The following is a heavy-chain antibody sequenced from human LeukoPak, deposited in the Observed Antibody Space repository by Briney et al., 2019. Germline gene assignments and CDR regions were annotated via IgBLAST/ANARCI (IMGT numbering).Heavy chain of an antibody. CDR2: INHSGST. CDR3: ARARYYDSSGYQKGAFDI. Sequence: SETLSLTCAVYGGSFSGYYWSWIRQPPGKGLEWIGKINHSGSTNYNPSLKSRVTISVDTSKNQFSLKLSSVTAADTAVYYCARARYYDSSGYQKGAFDIWGQGTMVTVSS. V-gene: IGHV4-34*01. CDR1: GGSFSGYY. J-gene: IGHJ3*02. D-gene: IGHD3-22*01.